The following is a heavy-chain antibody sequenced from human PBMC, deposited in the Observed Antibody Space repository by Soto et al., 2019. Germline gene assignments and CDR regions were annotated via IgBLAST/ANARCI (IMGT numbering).Heavy chain of an antibody. V-gene: IGHV1-69*13. Sequence: SVKVSCKASGGTFSSYAISWVRQAPGQGLEWMGGIIPIFGAANYAQKFQGRVTITADESTSTAYMELSSLRSEDTAVYYCARVRDYSIYDRGGRNWFDPWGQGTLVTVSS. CDR3: ARVRDYSIYDRGGRNWFDP. D-gene: IGHD4-4*01. CDR2: IIPIFGAA. J-gene: IGHJ5*02. CDR1: GGTFSSYA.